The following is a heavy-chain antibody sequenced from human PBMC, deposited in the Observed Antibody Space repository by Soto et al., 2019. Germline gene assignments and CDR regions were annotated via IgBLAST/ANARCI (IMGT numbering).Heavy chain of an antibody. V-gene: IGHV1-46*01. Sequence: QVQLVQSGAEVKKPGASVKISCKSSGYTFTSYYMHWVRQAPGQGLEWMGMINPSGGSTNYAQRFHGRVTMTRDRCTSTVYMDLSDLRTEDTDVYYCARGFCTTTTCLVGDFWGQGTLVTVSS. CDR2: INPSGGST. J-gene: IGHJ4*02. CDR3: ARGFCTTTTCLVGDF. CDR1: GYTFTSYY. D-gene: IGHD2-2*01.